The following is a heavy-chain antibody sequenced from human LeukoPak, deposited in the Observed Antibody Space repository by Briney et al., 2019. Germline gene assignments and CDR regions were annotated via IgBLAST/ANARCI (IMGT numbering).Heavy chain of an antibody. D-gene: IGHD6-13*01. Sequence: SETLSLTCTVSGYSISSAYYWGWIRQPPGKGLEWIGSIHHSGSTYYNPSLKSRVTISVDTSKNQFSLKLSSVAAADTAVYYCARHGGAAAGTRYNVHPNYFDYWGQGTLVTVSS. CDR1: GYSISSAYY. V-gene: IGHV4-38-2*02. J-gene: IGHJ4*02. CDR2: IHHSGST. CDR3: ARHGGAAAGTRYNVHPNYFDY.